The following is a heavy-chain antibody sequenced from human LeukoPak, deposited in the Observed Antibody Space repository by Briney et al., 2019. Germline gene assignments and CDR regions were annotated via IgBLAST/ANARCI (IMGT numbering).Heavy chain of an antibody. CDR3: ARGGSSRFDG. Sequence: GGSLRLSCAASGFTFSVYWMSWVRQAPGKGLEWVANIKYDGSEKYYVDSVKGRFTISRDNAKNSLYLQVNNLRAEDTAMYYCARGGSSRFDGWGQGTLVTVSS. CDR2: IKYDGSEK. D-gene: IGHD6-13*01. J-gene: IGHJ4*02. V-gene: IGHV3-7*01. CDR1: GFTFSVYW.